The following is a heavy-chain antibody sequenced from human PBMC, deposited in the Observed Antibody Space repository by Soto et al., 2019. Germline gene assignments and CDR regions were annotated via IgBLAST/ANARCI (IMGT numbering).Heavy chain of an antibody. Sequence: SETLSLTCTVSGGSLGSYNWSRIRQPPGKRLEWIGYVFYTWRANYNASLKSRVSISLDTSNYQFSLKLSSVTAADTAVYYCARDGDGRMTTNPYYYNGMDVWGPGTTVTCSS. J-gene: IGHJ6*02. CDR2: VFYTWRA. CDR3: ARDGDGRMTTNPYYYNGMDV. D-gene: IGHD4-4*01. CDR1: GGSLGSYN. V-gene: IGHV4-59*01.